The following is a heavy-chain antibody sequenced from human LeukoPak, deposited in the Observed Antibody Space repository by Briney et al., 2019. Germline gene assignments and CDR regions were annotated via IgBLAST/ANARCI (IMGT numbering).Heavy chain of an antibody. V-gene: IGHV4-59*12. Sequence: SETLSLTCTVSGGSISSYYWSWIRQPPGKGLEWIGYIYYSGSTNYNPSLKSRVTMSVDTSKNQFSLKLSSVTAADTAVYYRARESSANYYYYYMDVWGKGTTVTISS. CDR2: IYYSGST. CDR1: GGSISSYY. D-gene: IGHD2-2*01. CDR3: ARESSANYYYYYMDV. J-gene: IGHJ6*03.